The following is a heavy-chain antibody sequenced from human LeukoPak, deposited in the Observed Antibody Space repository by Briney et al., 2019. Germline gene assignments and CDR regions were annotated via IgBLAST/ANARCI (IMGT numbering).Heavy chain of an antibody. CDR3: GRGSGGGRQWLVQGAIDAFDI. Sequence: SDPLSLLCTVSGGSISSYYGSWIRQPAGKGLEGIGRNYTNGSTNYKPSLKSRVTMSVDTSKNQFSLKLSSVTAAATAVYYCGRGSGGGRQWLVQGAIDAFDIWGQGTMVTVSS. D-gene: IGHD6-19*01. CDR2: NYTNGST. CDR1: GGSISSYY. V-gene: IGHV4-4*07. J-gene: IGHJ3*02.